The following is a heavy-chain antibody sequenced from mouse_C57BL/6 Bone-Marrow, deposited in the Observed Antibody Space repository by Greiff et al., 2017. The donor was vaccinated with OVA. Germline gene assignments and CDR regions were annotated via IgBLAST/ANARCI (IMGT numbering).Heavy chain of an antibody. Sequence: EVKLVESGGGLVKPGGSLKLSCAASGFTFSSYAMSWVRQTPEKRLEWVATISDGGSYTYYPDNVKGRFTISRDNAKNNLYLQMSHLKSEDTAMYYCARDSYYSNYVGYWGQGTTLTVSS. V-gene: IGHV5-4*01. D-gene: IGHD2-5*01. J-gene: IGHJ2*01. CDR3: ARDSYYSNYVGY. CDR1: GFTFSSYA. CDR2: ISDGGSYT.